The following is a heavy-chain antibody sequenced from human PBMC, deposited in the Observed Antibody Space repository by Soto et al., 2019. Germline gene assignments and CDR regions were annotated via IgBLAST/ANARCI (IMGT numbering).Heavy chain of an antibody. D-gene: IGHD6-13*01. CDR1: GYTFTSYG. CDR2: ISAYNGNT. J-gene: IGHJ1*01. Sequence: QVQLVQSGAEVKKPGASVKVSCKASGYTFTSYGISWVRQAPGQGLEWMGWISAYNGNTNYAQKLQGRVTMTTDTATSTAYMELRSLKSDDTAVYYCARSHFGSAAAGTEYFQHWGQGTLVTVSS. V-gene: IGHV1-18*01. CDR3: ARSHFGSAAAGTEYFQH.